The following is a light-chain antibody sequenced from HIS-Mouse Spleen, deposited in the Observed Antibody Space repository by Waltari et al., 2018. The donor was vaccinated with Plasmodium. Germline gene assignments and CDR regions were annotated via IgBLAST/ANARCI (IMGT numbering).Light chain of an antibody. V-gene: IGLV2-23*01. CDR3: CSYAGSSTNWV. CDR2: EGS. CDR1: SSDVGSYNL. Sequence: QSALTQPASVSGSPGQSITISCTGTSSDVGSYNLVSWYQQHPGKAPKLMIYEGSKRPSGVSNRFSGSKSGNTASLTISGLQAEDEADYYCCSYAGSSTNWVF. J-gene: IGLJ3*02.